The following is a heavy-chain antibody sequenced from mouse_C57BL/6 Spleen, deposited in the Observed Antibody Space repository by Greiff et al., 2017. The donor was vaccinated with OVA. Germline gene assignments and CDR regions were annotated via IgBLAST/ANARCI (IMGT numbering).Heavy chain of an antibody. Sequence: QVQLQQSGPELVKPGASVKISCKASGYAFSSSWMNWVKQRPGKGLEWIGRIYPGDGDTNYNGKFKGKATLTADKSSSTAYMQLSSLTSEDSAVYFCARWGLTTVVADFDYWGQGTTLTVSS. CDR2: IYPGDGDT. CDR1: GYAFSSSW. V-gene: IGHV1-82*01. D-gene: IGHD1-1*01. CDR3: ARWGLTTVVADFDY. J-gene: IGHJ2*01.